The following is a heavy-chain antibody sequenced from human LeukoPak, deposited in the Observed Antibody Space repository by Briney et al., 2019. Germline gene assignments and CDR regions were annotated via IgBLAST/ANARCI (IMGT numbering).Heavy chain of an antibody. J-gene: IGHJ6*02. D-gene: IGHD3-10*01. CDR2: ISSSSSYI. CDR3: ARDRDYYGSGSYYLRFNGMDV. V-gene: IGHV3-21*01. CDR1: GFTFSSYS. Sequence: GGSLRLSCAASGFTFSSYSMNWVRQAPGKGLEWVSSISSSSSYIYYADSVKGRSTISRDNAKNSLYLQMNSLRAEDTAVYYCARDRDYYGSGSYYLRFNGMDVWGQGTTVTVSS.